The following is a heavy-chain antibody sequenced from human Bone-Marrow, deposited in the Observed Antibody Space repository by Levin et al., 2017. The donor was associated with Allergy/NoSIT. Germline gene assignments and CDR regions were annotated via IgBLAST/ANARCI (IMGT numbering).Heavy chain of an antibody. D-gene: IGHD5-12*01. CDR2: IWYDGSNQ. J-gene: IGHJ3*02. CDR3: ARGRGRGYSGSRDALDI. Sequence: GGSLRLSCAASGFTFSSYGIHWVRQAPGKGLQWVAVIWYDGSNQYYADSVKGRFTISRDNSKNTLSLQMNSLRAEDTAVYYCARGRGRGYSGSRDALDIWGQGTMVTVSS. V-gene: IGHV3-33*01. CDR1: GFTFSSYG.